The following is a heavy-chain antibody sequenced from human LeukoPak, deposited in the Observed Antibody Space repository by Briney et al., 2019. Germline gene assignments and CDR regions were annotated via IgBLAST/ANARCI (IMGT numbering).Heavy chain of an antibody. J-gene: IGHJ3*02. V-gene: IGHV4-34*01. CDR3: ARPTGTTLAFDI. CDR2: INHSGST. Sequence: PSETLSLTCAVYGGSFSGYYWSWIRQPPGKGLEWIGEINHSGSTNYNPPLKSRVTISVDKSKNQFSLKLSSVTAADTAVYYCARPTGTTLAFDIWGQGTMVTVSS. CDR1: GGSFSGYY. D-gene: IGHD1-1*01.